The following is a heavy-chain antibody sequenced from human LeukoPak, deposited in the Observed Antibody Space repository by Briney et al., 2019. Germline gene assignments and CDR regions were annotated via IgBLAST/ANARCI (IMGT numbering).Heavy chain of an antibody. CDR3: ARAPPSYCSSTSCYTENWFDP. Sequence: ASVKVSCKASGYTFTGYYMHWVRQAPGQGLEWMGWINPNSGGTNYAQKFQGRVTMTRDTSISTAYMELSRLRSDDTAVYYCARAPPSYCSSTSCYTENWFDPWGQGTLVTVSS. V-gene: IGHV1-2*02. CDR2: INPNSGGT. D-gene: IGHD2-2*02. J-gene: IGHJ5*02. CDR1: GYTFTGYY.